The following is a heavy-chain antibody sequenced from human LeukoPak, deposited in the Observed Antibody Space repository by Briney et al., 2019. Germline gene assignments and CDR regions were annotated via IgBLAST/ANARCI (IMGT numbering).Heavy chain of an antibody. V-gene: IGHV3-48*02. J-gene: IGHJ4*02. CDR1: GFTFSSYN. CDR2: ISPGSSTI. CDR3: ARSKQLDY. D-gene: IGHD6-13*01. Sequence: GRSLRLSCAVSGFTFSSYNMNWVRQAPGKGLEWVSYISPGSSTIYYADSVKGRFTISRDNAKNSLYLQMNSLRDEDTAVYYCARSKQLDYWGQGTLVTVSS.